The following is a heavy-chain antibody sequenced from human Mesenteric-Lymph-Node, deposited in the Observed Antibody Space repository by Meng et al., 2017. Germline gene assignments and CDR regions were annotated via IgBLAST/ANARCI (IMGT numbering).Heavy chain of an antibody. CDR2: IYYSGST. J-gene: IGHJ4*02. CDR3: ASFPPPGKQWLVTDY. V-gene: IGHV4-30-4*01. CDR1: GGSISSGDYY. D-gene: IGHD6-19*01. Sequence: QVPLQESGPGLVKLSQTLSLTCTVSGGSISSGDYYWSWIRQPPGKGLELIGHIYYSGSTSYNPSLKSRVTISVDKSKNQFSLKLSSVTAADTAVYYCASFPPPGKQWLVTDYWGQGTLVTVSS.